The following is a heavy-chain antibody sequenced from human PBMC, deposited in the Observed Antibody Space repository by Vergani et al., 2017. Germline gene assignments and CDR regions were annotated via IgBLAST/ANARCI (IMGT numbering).Heavy chain of an antibody. J-gene: IGHJ4*02. CDR3: ARDRYYYESSGYFRGADY. CDR1: GYTFTSYG. V-gene: IGHV1-18*01. Sequence: QVQLVQSGAEVKKPGASVKVSCKASGYTFTSYGISWVRQAPGQGLEWMGWISAYNGNTNYAQKLQGRVTMTTDTSTSTAYMELRSLKSDDTAVYYCARDRYYYESSGYFRGADYWGQGTLVTVSS. CDR2: ISAYNGNT. D-gene: IGHD3-22*01.